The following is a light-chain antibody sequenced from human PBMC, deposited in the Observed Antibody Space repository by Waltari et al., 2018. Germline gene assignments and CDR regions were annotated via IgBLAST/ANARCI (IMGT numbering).Light chain of an antibody. Sequence: SYELTQPPSVSVSPGQTARITCSGDELPKQLAYRYQQKPGQAPVLLIYKDTERPSGIPERFAGSSSGTTASLTISGVQAEDEADYYCQSTDFSRTIGVFGGGTKLTVL. CDR3: QSTDFSRTIGV. V-gene: IGLV3-25*02. CDR2: KDT. CDR1: ELPKQL. J-gene: IGLJ2*01.